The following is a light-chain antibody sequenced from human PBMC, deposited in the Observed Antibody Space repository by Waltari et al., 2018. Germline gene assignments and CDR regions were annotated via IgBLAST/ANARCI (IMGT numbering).Light chain of an antibody. CDR1: KLGDKY. CDR2: QDA. J-gene: IGLJ1*01. Sequence: SYDLTQPPSVSVSPGQTATITCSGDKLGDKYVFWYQQKPGQSPVLVLYQDAKRPSGIPALFSGSNSGNTATLTIRMTQPMDEADYYCQVWDTTRGFYGSGTKVTVL. CDR3: QVWDTTRGF. V-gene: IGLV3-1*01.